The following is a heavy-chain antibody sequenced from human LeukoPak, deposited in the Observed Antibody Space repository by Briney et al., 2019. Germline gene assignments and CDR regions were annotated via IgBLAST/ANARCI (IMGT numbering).Heavy chain of an antibody. Sequence: GGSLRLSCAASGFTFSNYAMSWVRQAPGKGLEWVSAISGSGRSTYYSDSVKGRFTISRDNSKNTLYLQMSSLRAEDTAVYYCARAPVPLAAAGTGFDYWGQGTLVTVSS. CDR3: ARAPVPLAAAGTGFDY. CDR1: GFTFSNYA. J-gene: IGHJ4*02. CDR2: ISGSGRST. V-gene: IGHV3-23*01. D-gene: IGHD6-13*01.